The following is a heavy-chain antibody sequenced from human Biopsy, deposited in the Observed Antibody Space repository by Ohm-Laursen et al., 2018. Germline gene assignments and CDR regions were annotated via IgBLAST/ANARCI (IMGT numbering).Heavy chain of an antibody. Sequence: SLRLSCTASGFIFSTYTMNWVRQAPGEGLEWVSLIYCGGDTRYADSVKGRFTISRDSSTNTLYLQMNGLRADDTAVYYCATGPVQMVYANLRGEFASWGQGALVTVSS. V-gene: IGHV3-53*01. CDR2: IYCGGDT. CDR1: GFIFSTYT. D-gene: IGHD2-8*01. J-gene: IGHJ5*02. CDR3: ATGPVQMVYANLRGEFAS.